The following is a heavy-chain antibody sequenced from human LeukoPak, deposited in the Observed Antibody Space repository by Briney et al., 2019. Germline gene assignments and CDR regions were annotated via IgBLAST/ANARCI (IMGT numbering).Heavy chain of an antibody. J-gene: IGHJ3*01. CDR3: ANRGTKWLPPPTDAFDV. CDR2: ISYDGSNK. Sequence: PGGSLRLSCAASGFTFSYYTMHWVRQAPGKGLEWVAVISYDGSNKYYADSAKGRFTISRDNSKNTLYLQMNSLRADDTAIYYCANRGTKWLPPPTDAFDVWGQGTMVTVSS. V-gene: IGHV3-30-3*01. D-gene: IGHD2-8*01. CDR1: GFTFSYYT.